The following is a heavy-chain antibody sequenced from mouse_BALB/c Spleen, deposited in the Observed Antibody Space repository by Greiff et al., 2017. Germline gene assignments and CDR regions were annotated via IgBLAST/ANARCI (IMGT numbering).Heavy chain of an antibody. CDR2: IYPGSGST. V-gene: IGHV1S22*01. J-gene: IGHJ2*01. Sequence: LQQPGSELVRPGASVKLSCKASGYTFTSYWMHWVKQRPGQGLEWIGNIYPGSGSTNYDEKFKSKATLTVDTSSSTAYVDLSSLTSEDSAVNYCARGEDYDYTFDYWGQGTTLTVSS. D-gene: IGHD2-4*01. CDR1: GYTFTSYW. CDR3: ARGEDYDYTFDY.